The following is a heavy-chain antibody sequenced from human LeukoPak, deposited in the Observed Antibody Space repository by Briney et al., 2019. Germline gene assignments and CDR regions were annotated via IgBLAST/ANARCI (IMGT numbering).Heavy chain of an antibody. Sequence: GGSLRLSCAASGFTFSSYEMNWVRQGPGKGLEWVSYISSSGSTIYYADSVKGRFTISRDNAKNSLYLQMNSLRAEDTAVCYCARRNGFGDFLVNYYYYMDVWGKGTTVTISS. CDR3: ARRNGFGDFLVNYYYYMDV. D-gene: IGHD3-10*01. CDR1: GFTFSSYE. V-gene: IGHV3-48*03. J-gene: IGHJ6*03. CDR2: ISSSGSTI.